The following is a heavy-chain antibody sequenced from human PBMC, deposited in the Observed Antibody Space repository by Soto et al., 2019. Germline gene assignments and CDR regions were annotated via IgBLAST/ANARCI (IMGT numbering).Heavy chain of an antibody. Sequence: GGSLRLSCAASGFTFASYAMTWVRQAPGKGLESVAGLYGNSGGIQYSDSVKGRFTISRDNSKNIVYLQMNSLRAEDTAVYFCAKDAVPGDGVWLMDHWGQGTLVTVSS. D-gene: IGHD4-17*01. V-gene: IGHV3-23*01. CDR2: LYGNSGGI. CDR1: GFTFASYA. CDR3: AKDAVPGDGVWLMDH. J-gene: IGHJ4*02.